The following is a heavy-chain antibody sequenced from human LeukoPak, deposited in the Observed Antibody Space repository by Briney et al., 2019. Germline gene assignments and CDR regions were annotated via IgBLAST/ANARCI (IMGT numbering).Heavy chain of an antibody. J-gene: IGHJ4*02. V-gene: IGHV1-69*13. CDR3: ARDPGERTWRITMIGDY. CDR1: GGTFSSYA. D-gene: IGHD3-22*01. CDR2: IIPIFGTA. Sequence: SVKVSCKASGGTFSSYAISWVRQAPGQGLEWMGGIIPIFGTANYAQKFQGRVTITADESTSTAYMELSSLRAEDTAVYYCARDPGERTWRITMIGDYWGQGALVTVSS.